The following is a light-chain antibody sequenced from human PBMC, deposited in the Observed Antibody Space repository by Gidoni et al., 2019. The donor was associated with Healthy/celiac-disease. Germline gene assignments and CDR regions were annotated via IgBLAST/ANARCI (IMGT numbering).Light chain of an antibody. J-gene: IGKJ4*01. CDR2: AAS. V-gene: IGKV1-39*01. CDR3: QQSYSTPLT. CDR1: QSLSSY. Sequence: DIQMTQSPSSLSASVVDRVTITCRASQSLSSYLNWYQQKHGNAPKLLIYAASSLQSGVPSMFSGSGSGTDFTLNSSSLQPEDFATYYCQQSYSTPLTFXGXTKVEIK.